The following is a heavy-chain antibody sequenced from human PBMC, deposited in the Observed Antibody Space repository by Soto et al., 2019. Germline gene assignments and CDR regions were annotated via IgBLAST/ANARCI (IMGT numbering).Heavy chain of an antibody. CDR1: GGSISSGGYS. CDR3: ARVRDVRAAFDI. CDR2: IYHSGST. J-gene: IGHJ3*02. V-gene: IGHV4-30-2*01. Sequence: SSETLTLTCAVSGGSISSGGYSWSWIRQPPGKGLEWIGYIYHSGSTYYNPSLKSRVTISVDRSKNQFSLKLSSVTAADTAVYYCARVRDVRAAFDIWGQGTMVT.